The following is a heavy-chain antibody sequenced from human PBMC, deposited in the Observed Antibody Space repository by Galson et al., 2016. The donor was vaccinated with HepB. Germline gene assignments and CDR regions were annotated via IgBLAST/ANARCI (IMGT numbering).Heavy chain of an antibody. Sequence: SETLSLTCIVSGDSITSRSYFWGWIRQPPGERPEWIGTLYHSGRSYNSPSLTSRVIISGDNSRNQFSLKLTSVTAADTAVYYCARRERWVRKAFDLWGQGILVSVSS. CDR3: ARRERWVRKAFDL. D-gene: IGHD5-24*01. CDR1: GDSITSRSYF. CDR2: LYHSGRS. V-gene: IGHV4-39*01. J-gene: IGHJ4*02.